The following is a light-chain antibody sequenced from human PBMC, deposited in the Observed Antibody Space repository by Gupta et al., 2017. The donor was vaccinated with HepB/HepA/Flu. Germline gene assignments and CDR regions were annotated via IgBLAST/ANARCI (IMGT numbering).Light chain of an antibody. J-gene: IGKJ1*01. Sequence: TVLTQPLDTLSLSRGERNTLSCRASRSLGTFLAWYQQKPGRAPRLLIYDASNRDTGIPGRFSGNGSGADYTLTISSLEPEDFAVYYCHLRNSPTWTFGQGTKVEI. CDR1: RSLGTF. CDR3: HLRNSPTWT. V-gene: IGKV3-11*01. CDR2: DAS.